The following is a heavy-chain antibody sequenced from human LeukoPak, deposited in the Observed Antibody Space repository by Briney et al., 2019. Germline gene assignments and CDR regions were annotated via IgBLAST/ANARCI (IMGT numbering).Heavy chain of an antibody. V-gene: IGHV1-3*01. CDR2: INAGNGNT. CDR3: ARNGIAVAIDNSDAFDI. CDR1: GYTFTSYA. Sequence: ASVKVSCKASGYTFTSYAMHWVRQAPGQRLEWMGWINAGNGNTKYSQKFQGRVTMTRDTSTSTVYMELSSLRSEDTAVYYCARNGIAVAIDNSDAFDIWGQGTMVTVSS. D-gene: IGHD6-19*01. J-gene: IGHJ3*02.